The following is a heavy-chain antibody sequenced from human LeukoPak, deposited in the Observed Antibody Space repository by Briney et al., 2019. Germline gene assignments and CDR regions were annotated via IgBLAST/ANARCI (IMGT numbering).Heavy chain of an antibody. CDR2: ISYDVSNK. V-gene: IGHV3-30*18. J-gene: IGHJ4*02. Sequence: GGSLRLACAASGFTFSIHGMHWVRQAPWKGLEWVPVISYDVSNKYYADSVKGRFTISRDNSKNTLYLQMNSLRAEDTAVYYCAKVSQWFGELSCPDYWGQGTLVTVSS. D-gene: IGHD3-10*01. CDR1: GFTFSIHG. CDR3: AKVSQWFGELSCPDY.